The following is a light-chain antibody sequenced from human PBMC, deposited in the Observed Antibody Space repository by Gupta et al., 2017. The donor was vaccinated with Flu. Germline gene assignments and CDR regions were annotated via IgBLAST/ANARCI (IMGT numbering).Light chain of an antibody. Sequence: EVVLTQSPATLSLSPGDRASLSCRASQNIYTYLAWYQQRPGQAPSLLIYDVYKRATGVPDRFSGSGSGTDFTLTIGSLEPEDFAVYYCQQRHSWPRNFGQGTKVEMK. J-gene: IGKJ2*01. CDR2: DVY. V-gene: IGKV3-11*01. CDR1: QNIYTY. CDR3: QQRHSWPRN.